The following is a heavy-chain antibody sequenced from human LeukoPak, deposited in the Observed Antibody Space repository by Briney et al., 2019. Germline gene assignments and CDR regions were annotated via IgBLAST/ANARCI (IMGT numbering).Heavy chain of an antibody. D-gene: IGHD1-7*01. CDR2: IIPIFGTA. CDR1: GGTFSSYA. Sequence: GASVKVSCKASGGTFSSYAISWVRQAPGQGLEWMGGIIPIFGTANYAQEFQGRVTITTDESTSTAYMELSSLRSEDTAVYYCASQDWNYGGRPLDYWGQGTLVTVSS. CDR3: ASQDWNYGGRPLDY. V-gene: IGHV1-69*05. J-gene: IGHJ4*02.